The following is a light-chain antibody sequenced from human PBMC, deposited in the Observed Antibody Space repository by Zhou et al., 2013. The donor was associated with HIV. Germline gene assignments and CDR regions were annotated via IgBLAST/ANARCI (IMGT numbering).Light chain of an antibody. V-gene: IGKV3-20*01. CDR3: QQYGNSPWT. CDR2: GAS. Sequence: EIVMTQSPATLSVSPGDRATLSCRASQSVNSNLAWYQQKPGQAPRLLIYGASSRATGIPDRFSGSGSGTDFTLTISRLEPEDFAVYYCQQYGNSPWTFGQGTKVEIK. J-gene: IGKJ1*01. CDR1: QSVNSN.